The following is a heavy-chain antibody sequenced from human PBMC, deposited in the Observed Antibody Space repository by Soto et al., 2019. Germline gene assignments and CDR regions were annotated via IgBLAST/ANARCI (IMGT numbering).Heavy chain of an antibody. CDR1: GASLSSISYY. CDR2: IFFTGNI. J-gene: IGHJ3*02. V-gene: IGHV4-39*02. Sequence: SETLSLTCTVSGASLSSISYYWGWIRQPPGKGLEWVGSIFFTGNIYYNPSLKSRVTISVDTSRNQFSLMVNSVTAADTAVYYCARGDVCSGGSCPAAFDIWGQGTMVTVSS. D-gene: IGHD2-15*01. CDR3: ARGDVCSGGSCPAAFDI.